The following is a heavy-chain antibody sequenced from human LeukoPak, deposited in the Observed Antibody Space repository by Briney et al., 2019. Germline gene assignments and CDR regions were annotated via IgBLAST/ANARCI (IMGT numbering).Heavy chain of an antibody. D-gene: IGHD2-15*01. CDR1: GGSIISYY. Sequence: SETLSLTCTVSGGSIISYYWSWIRQPAGKGLEWIGRIYTSGSTNYNPSLKSRVTMSVDTSKNQFSLKLSSVTAADTAVYYCARVSEWRYCSRGSCPNWFDPWGQGTLVTVSS. CDR3: ARVSEWRYCSRGSCPNWFDP. V-gene: IGHV4-4*07. J-gene: IGHJ5*02. CDR2: IYTSGST.